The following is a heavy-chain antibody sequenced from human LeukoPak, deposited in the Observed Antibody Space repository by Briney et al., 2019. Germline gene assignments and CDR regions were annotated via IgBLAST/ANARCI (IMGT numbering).Heavy chain of an antibody. Sequence: GGSLRLSCAASGFTMNYALSWVRQTPGKGLEWVSTISGSSASAYYADSVKGRFTISRDTSKNTMYLQMNSLRAEDTAVYYCARAPPNDYDSTGYYSSFDYWGQGTLVTVSS. V-gene: IGHV3-23*01. CDR3: ARAPPNDYDSTGYYSSFDY. J-gene: IGHJ4*02. CDR2: ISGSSASA. CDR1: GFTMNYA. D-gene: IGHD3-22*01.